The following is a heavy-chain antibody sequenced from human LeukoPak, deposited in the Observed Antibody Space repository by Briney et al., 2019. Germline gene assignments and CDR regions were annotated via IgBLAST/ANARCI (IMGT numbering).Heavy chain of an antibody. CDR3: ARGYSPTLRTTGNDY. D-gene: IGHD1-1*01. V-gene: IGHV1-8*01. Sequence: ASVKVSCKASGYTFNSHDINWVRQATGRGLEWMGWMNPYSGNTGYAQKFQGRVTMTRDTSINTAYLEFYSLRSEDTAVYYCARGYSPTLRTTGNDYWGQGTLVTVSS. J-gene: IGHJ4*02. CDR1: GYTFNSHD. CDR2: MNPYSGNT.